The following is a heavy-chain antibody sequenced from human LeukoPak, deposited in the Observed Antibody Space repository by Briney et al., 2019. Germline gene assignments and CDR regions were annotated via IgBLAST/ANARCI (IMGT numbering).Heavy chain of an antibody. CDR1: GFTFSSYE. CDR3: ARDPGRHGHFDY. D-gene: IGHD2-8*01. Sequence: GGSLRLSCAASGFTFSSYEMNWVRQAPGEGLDWISHISRSGSTIYYADSVKGRFTISRDNAKNSLYLQMNSLRAEDTALYYCARDPGRHGHFDYWGQGTLVTVSS. V-gene: IGHV3-48*03. CDR2: ISRSGSTI. J-gene: IGHJ4*02.